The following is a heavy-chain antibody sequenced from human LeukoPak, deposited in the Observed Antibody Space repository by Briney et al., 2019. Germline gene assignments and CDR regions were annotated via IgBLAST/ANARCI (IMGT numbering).Heavy chain of an antibody. CDR2: KDYSGST. D-gene: IGHD6-13*01. V-gene: IGHV4-59*01. Sequence: SETLSLTCTVSGGSISRYYWSWIRQPPGKGLEWIGYKDYSGSTDYNRSLKSRVTISVDTSKNQFSLKLSSVTAADTAVYYCARVYYSSSYDYWYFDLWGRGTLVTVSS. CDR3: ARVYYSSSYDYWYFDL. CDR1: GGSISRYY. J-gene: IGHJ2*01.